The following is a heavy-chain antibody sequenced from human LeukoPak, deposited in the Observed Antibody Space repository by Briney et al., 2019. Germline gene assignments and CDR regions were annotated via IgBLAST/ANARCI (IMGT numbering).Heavy chain of an antibody. J-gene: IGHJ4*02. CDR2: ISYDGTNK. D-gene: IGHD3-9*01. CDR3: ARDFGWLSVFDN. CDR1: GFTFSSYA. Sequence: GRSLRLSCAASGFTFSSYAIHWVRQAPGKGLEWVAIISYDGTNKYYADSVRGRFTISRDNSKNTLYLQMNSLRAEDTAVYYCARDFGWLSVFDNWGQGTLVTVSS. V-gene: IGHV3-30-3*01.